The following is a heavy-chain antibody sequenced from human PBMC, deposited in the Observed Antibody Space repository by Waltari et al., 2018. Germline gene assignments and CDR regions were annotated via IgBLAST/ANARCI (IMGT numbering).Heavy chain of an antibody. CDR1: GYTLAGLS. J-gene: IGHJ6*03. CDR3: HLTCRNIVLAGGSPSFYSYMDV. V-gene: IGHV1-24*01. D-gene: IGHD2-15*01. CDR2: LDREDGET. Sequence: QVQVEQSGSEVKRPGASVRVSCTVPGYTLAGLSIDWVRQVPAKGLEWMGRLDREDGETTYAQHFQGRITVTENPSTNTAYIGLRTLVSDDTAVYFCHLTCRNIVLAGGSPSFYSYMDVWGRGTTVTVS.